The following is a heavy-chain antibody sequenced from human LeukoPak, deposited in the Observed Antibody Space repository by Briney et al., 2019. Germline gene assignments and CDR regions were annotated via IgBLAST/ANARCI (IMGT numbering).Heavy chain of an antibody. D-gene: IGHD4-17*01. J-gene: IGHJ4*02. CDR3: ARGCAVTTYDC. CDR2: ISSSGSTI. Sequence: GGSLRLSCAASGFTCCDYYMSWIRQAPGKGLEWVSYISSSGSTIYYADSVKGRFTISRDNAKNSLYLQMNSLRAEDTAVYYWARGCAVTTYDCWGQGTLVTVSS. CDR1: GFTCCDYY. V-gene: IGHV3-11*01.